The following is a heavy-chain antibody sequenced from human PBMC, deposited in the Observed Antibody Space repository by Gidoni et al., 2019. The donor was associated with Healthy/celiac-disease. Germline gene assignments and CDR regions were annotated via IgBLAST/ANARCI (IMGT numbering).Heavy chain of an antibody. D-gene: IGHD4-17*01. CDR3: AKDLGSAGTKGFDY. CDR1: GFTFSSYA. CDR2: ISGSGGST. Sequence: EVQLLESGGGLVQPVGALRLSCAASGFTFSSYAMSWVRQAPGKWLEWVSAISGSGGSTYYADSVKGRFTISRDNSKNTLYLQMNSLRAEDTAVYYCAKDLGSAGTKGFDYWGQGTLVTVSS. J-gene: IGHJ4*02. V-gene: IGHV3-23*01.